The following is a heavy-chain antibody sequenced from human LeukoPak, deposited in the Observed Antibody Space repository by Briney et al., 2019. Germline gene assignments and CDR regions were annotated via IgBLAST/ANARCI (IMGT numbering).Heavy chain of an antibody. D-gene: IGHD3-10*01. V-gene: IGHV1-69*13. CDR3: ARDGFMVRGLYYYGMDV. CDR2: IIPIFGTA. J-gene: IGHJ6*02. CDR1: GGTFSSYA. Sequence: VASVKVSCKASGGTFSSYAISWVRQAPGQGLEWMGGIIPIFGTANYAQKFQGRVTITADESTSTAYMELSSLRSEDTAVYYCARDGFMVRGLYYYGMDVWGQGTTVTVSS.